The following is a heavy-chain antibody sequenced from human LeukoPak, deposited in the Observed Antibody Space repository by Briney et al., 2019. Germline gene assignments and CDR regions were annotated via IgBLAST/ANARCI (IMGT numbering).Heavy chain of an antibody. CDR3: ARQAVGAFDY. CDR1: GFTFNNYW. Sequence: PGGSLRLSCAASGFTFNNYWMTWVRQGPGKGLEWVANIKPGGNEKYYVDSVKGRFTISRDNVKNSLYLQMNSLRAEDTAVYYCARQAVGAFDYWGQGTLVTVSS. D-gene: IGHD1-26*01. V-gene: IGHV3-7*01. CDR2: IKPGGNEK. J-gene: IGHJ4*02.